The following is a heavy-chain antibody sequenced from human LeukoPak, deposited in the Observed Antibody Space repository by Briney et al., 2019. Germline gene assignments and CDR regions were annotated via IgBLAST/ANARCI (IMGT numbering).Heavy chain of an antibody. CDR3: AREGLYYDILTGSEAGWFDP. J-gene: IGHJ5*02. Sequence: SETLSLTCTVSGGSISSYYWSWIRQPPGKGLEWIGYIYYSGSTNYNPSLKSRVTISVDTSKNQFSLKLSSVTAADTAVYYCAREGLYYDILTGSEAGWFDPWGQGTLVTVSS. CDR1: GGSISSYY. D-gene: IGHD3-9*01. V-gene: IGHV4-59*01. CDR2: IYYSGST.